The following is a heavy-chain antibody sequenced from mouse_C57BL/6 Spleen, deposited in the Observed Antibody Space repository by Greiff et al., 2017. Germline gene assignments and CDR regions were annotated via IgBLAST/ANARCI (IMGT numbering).Heavy chain of an antibody. CDR1: GFNITNTY. CDR2: IDPANGNT. Sequence: EVKVVESVAELVRPGASVKLSCTASGFNITNTYMHWVKQRPEQGLEWIGRIDPANGNTKYAPKFQGKATITADTSSNTAFLQLSSLTSEDAAIYYCARNYGSSWYIDVWGTGTTVTVSS. J-gene: IGHJ1*03. D-gene: IGHD1-1*01. V-gene: IGHV14-3*01. CDR3: ARNYGSSWYIDV.